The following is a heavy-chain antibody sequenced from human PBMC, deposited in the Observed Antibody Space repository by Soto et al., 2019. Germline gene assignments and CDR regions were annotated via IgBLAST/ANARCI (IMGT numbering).Heavy chain of an antibody. Sequence: SETLSLTCTVSGGSIGSYYWSWIRQPAGKGLEWIGRIYTSGSTNYNPSLKSRVTMSVDTSKNQFSLKLSSVTAADTAVYYCARDGWYCSSTSCYSAAFDIWGQGTMVTVS. CDR2: IYTSGST. D-gene: IGHD2-2*01. V-gene: IGHV4-4*07. CDR3: ARDGWYCSSTSCYSAAFDI. J-gene: IGHJ3*02. CDR1: GGSIGSYY.